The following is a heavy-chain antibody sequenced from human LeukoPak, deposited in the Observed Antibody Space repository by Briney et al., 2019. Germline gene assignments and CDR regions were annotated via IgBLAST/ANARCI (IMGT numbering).Heavy chain of an antibody. CDR2: ISSSGGDT. D-gene: IGHD2/OR15-2a*01. V-gene: IGHV3-23*01. CDR3: ARKDFGLNSFDF. Sequence: GGSLRLSCAASGFRFSSSPMSWVRQAPGKGLEWVSGISSSGGDTPYADSVKGRFTISRDNSKNTLYLQMNSLRVEDTAVYYCARKDFGLNSFDFWGQGTLVTVSS. J-gene: IGHJ4*02. CDR1: GFRFSSSP.